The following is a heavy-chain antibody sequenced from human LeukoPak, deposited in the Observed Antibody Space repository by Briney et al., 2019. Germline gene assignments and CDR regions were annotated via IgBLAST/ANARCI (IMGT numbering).Heavy chain of an antibody. Sequence: PGGSLRLSCAASGFTFSSYEMNWLRQAPGKGLEWVSYISSSGSTIYYADSVKGRFTISRDNAKNSLYLQMNSLRAEDTAVYYCAKFSGSYYGRDQFDYWRQGTLVTVSS. CDR1: GFTFSSYE. V-gene: IGHV3-48*03. D-gene: IGHD1-26*01. J-gene: IGHJ4*02. CDR2: ISSSGSTI. CDR3: AKFSGSYYGRDQFDY.